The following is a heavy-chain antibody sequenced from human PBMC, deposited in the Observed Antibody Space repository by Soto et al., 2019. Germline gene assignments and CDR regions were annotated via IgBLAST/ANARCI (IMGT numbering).Heavy chain of an antibody. CDR3: ARRNDAFDI. CDR2: IYWDDDK. CDR1: GFSLSTSGVG. Sequence: SGPTLVKPTQPLTLTCTFSGFSLSTSGVGVGWIRQPPGKALEWLALIYWDDDKSYSPTLKSRLTNTKETSKNQVVLTMTNMDPVDTATYYCARRNDAFDIWGQGTMVTVSS. V-gene: IGHV2-5*02. J-gene: IGHJ3*02.